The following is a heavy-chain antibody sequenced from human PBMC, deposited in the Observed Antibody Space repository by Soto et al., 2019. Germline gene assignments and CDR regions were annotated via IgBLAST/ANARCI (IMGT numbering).Heavy chain of an antibody. V-gene: IGHV3-33*01. CDR1: GFTFSSYG. CDR3: ARVLTYDILSGYRRYYYYGMDV. CDR2: IWYDGTKK. Sequence: GGSLRLSCAAFGFTFSSYGMHWVRQAPGKGLEWVALIWYDGTKKYYADSVKGRFTISRDNSKNTLYLQMNSLSAEDTAVYYCARVLTYDILSGYRRYYYYGMDVWGQGTRVTVSS. D-gene: IGHD3-9*01. J-gene: IGHJ6*02.